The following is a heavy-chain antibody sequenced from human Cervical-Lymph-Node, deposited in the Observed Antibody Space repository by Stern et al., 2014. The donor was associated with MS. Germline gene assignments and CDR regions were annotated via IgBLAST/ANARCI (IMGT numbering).Heavy chain of an antibody. V-gene: IGHV1-69*01. CDR2: ILPATTTA. J-gene: IGHJ4*02. D-gene: IGHD5-24*01. CDR3: ARESKDGYNFDF. Sequence: QVQLVESGAEVKKPGSSLKISCEVSGDTFNRHGVSWVRQAPGQGLEWMGGILPATTTAGYAQKFQGRVTLTVDEFTRTVYMEMSSLTFEDTAVYYCARESKDGYNFDFWGQGTLVTVSS. CDR1: GDTFNRHG.